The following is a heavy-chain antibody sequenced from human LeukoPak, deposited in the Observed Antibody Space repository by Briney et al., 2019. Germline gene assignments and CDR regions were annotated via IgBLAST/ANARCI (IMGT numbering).Heavy chain of an antibody. D-gene: IGHD6-13*01. CDR1: GLTFTTYG. V-gene: IGHV3-30*18. CDR3: AKRGHYSINWYHYFDH. CDR2: IASNGGSE. J-gene: IGHJ4*02. Sequence: GGSLRLSCAASGLTFTTYGLHWVRQAPGKGLEWVAAIASNGGSEYYADSVKGRFTISRDNSKNTLFLQMNSLRPDDTAVYYCAKRGHYSINWYHYFDHWGQGTLVTVSS.